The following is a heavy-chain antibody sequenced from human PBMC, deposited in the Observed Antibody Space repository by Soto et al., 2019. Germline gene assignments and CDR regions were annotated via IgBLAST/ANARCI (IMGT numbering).Heavy chain of an antibody. Sequence: QVQLVESGGGLVKPGGSLRLSCAASGFTFSDYYMSWIRQAPGKGLEWVSYISSSGSTIYYADSVKGRFIISRDNAKNSLYLQMNSLRAEDTAVYYCARVLHDLDTAMVLGDYWGQGTLVTVSS. D-gene: IGHD5-18*01. CDR2: ISSSGSTI. CDR1: GFTFSDYY. V-gene: IGHV3-11*01. CDR3: ARVLHDLDTAMVLGDY. J-gene: IGHJ4*02.